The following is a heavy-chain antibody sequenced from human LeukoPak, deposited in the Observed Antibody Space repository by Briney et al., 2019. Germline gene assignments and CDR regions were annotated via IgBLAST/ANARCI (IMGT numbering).Heavy chain of an antibody. CDR3: ARDRGRDYYGSGSYGV. Sequence: GGSLRLSCAASGFTFDDYAMHWVRQAPGKGLEWVSSISSSSSYIYYADSVKGRFTISRDNAKNSLYLQMNSLRAEDTAVYYCARDRGRDYYGSGSYGVWGQGTLVTVSS. CDR1: GFTFDDYA. J-gene: IGHJ4*02. D-gene: IGHD3-10*01. V-gene: IGHV3-21*01. CDR2: ISSSSSYI.